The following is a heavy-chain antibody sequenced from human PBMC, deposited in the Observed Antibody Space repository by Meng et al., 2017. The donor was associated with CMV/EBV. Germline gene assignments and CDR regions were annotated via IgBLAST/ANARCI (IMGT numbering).Heavy chain of an antibody. CDR2: INPSGGST. CDR1: GYTFTSYY. J-gene: IGHJ5*02. CDR3: AMAWGGYVWGSYRNGGWFDP. Sequence: ASVKVSCKASGYTFTSYYMHWVRQAPGQGLEWMGIINPSGGSTSYAQKFQGRVTMTRDTSTSTVYMELSGLRSEDTAVYYCAMAWGGYVWGSYRNGGWFDPWGQGTLVTVSS. D-gene: IGHD3-16*02. V-gene: IGHV1-46*01.